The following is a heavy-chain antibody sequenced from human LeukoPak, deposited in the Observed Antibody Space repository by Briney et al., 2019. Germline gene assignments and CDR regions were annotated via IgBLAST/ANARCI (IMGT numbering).Heavy chain of an antibody. CDR1: GFTFSNYW. CDR2: INSDGSST. CDR3: ARGLDFWSGYYDY. J-gene: IGHJ4*02. V-gene: IGHV3-74*01. D-gene: IGHD3-3*01. Sequence: GGSLRLSCAASGFTFSNYWMHWVRQAPGKGLVWVSRINSDGSSTNYADSVKGRFTISRDNAKNTLYLQMNSLRAEDTAVYYCARGLDFWSGYYDYWGQGTLVTVSS.